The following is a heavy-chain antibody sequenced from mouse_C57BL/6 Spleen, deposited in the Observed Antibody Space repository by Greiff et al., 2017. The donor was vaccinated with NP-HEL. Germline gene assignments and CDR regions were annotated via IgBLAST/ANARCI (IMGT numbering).Heavy chain of an antibody. J-gene: IGHJ2*01. Sequence: EVMLVESGGDLVKPGGSLKLSCAASGFTFSSYGMSWVRQTPDKRLEWVATISSGGSYTYYPDSVKGRFTISRDNAKNTLYLQMSSLKSEDTAMYYCARAAGNYFDYWGQGTTLTVSS. CDR1: GFTFSSYG. V-gene: IGHV5-6*02. CDR2: ISSGGSYT. CDR3: ARAAGNYFDY.